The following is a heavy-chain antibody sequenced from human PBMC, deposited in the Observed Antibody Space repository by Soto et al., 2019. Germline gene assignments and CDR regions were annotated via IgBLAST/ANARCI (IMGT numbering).Heavy chain of an antibody. Sequence: SETLSLTCIVSGGSISTYFWTWIRQPPGKGLEWIGYIYYNGSTNYNPSLKSRVTISVDTSKNQFSLKLSSVTAADTAVYYCARVSSSSWKYYFDYWGRGTLVTVSS. CDR2: IYYNGST. D-gene: IGHD6-13*01. CDR1: GGSISTYF. V-gene: IGHV4-59*01. J-gene: IGHJ4*02. CDR3: ARVSSSSWKYYFDY.